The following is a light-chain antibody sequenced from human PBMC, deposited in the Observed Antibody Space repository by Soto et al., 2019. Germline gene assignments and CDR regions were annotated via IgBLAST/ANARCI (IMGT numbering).Light chain of an antibody. CDR2: GAS. J-gene: IGKJ4*01. Sequence: EIVLTQSPGTLSLSPGERATLSCRASKSVSSNYLAWYQQKPGQAPRLLMYGASSRATGIPDRFSGSGSGTDFTLTISRLEPEDFAVYDGQQYGSPGTFGGGTKVEIK. CDR3: QQYGSPGT. V-gene: IGKV3-20*01. CDR1: KSVSSNY.